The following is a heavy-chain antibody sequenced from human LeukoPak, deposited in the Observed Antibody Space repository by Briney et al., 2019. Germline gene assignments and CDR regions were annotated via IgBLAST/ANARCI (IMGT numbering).Heavy chain of an antibody. D-gene: IGHD2-21*01. CDR2: LSGSGATT. CDR1: GFTFSSYA. J-gene: IGHJ4*02. CDR3: AKVAGLLFGSSHDFDY. V-gene: IGHV3-23*01. Sequence: GGSLRLSCAASGFTFSSYAMTWVRQAPGKGLEWVSVLSGSGATTYYADSVKGRFTIPRDNFENTLYLQMNSLRAEDTAVYYCAKVAGLLFGSSHDFDYWGQGTLVTVSS.